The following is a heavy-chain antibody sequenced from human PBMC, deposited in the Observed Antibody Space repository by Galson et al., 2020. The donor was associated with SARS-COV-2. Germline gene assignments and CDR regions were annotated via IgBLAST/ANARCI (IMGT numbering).Heavy chain of an antibody. Sequence: SETLSLTCTVSGYSISSGFYWGWIRQPPGKGLEWIGSVYHSGSTYYNPSLKSRLTISVDTSKNQFSLRVKSVTAADTAVYYCARNSESYYDRPFDSWGQGAMVTVSS. CDR1: GYSISSGFY. CDR2: VYHSGST. J-gene: IGHJ3*02. D-gene: IGHD1-26*01. V-gene: IGHV4-38-2*02. CDR3: ARNSESYYDRPFDS.